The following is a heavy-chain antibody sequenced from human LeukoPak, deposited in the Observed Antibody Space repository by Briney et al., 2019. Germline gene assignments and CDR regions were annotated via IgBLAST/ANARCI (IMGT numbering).Heavy chain of an antibody. CDR1: AFSISSAYY. CDR2: IYHSGST. CDR3: ATQSSHGYNSL. V-gene: IGHV4-38-2*02. Sequence: SETLSLTCTVSAFSISSAYYWGWIRQPPGKGLEWIGSIYHSGSTYYNPSLKSRVTISVDTSKNQFSLKLSSVTAADTAVYYCATQSSHGYNSLWGQGTLVTVSS. J-gene: IGHJ4*02. D-gene: IGHD5-24*01.